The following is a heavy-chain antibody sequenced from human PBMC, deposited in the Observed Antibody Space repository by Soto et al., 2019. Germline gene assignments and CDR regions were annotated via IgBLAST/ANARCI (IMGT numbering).Heavy chain of an antibody. Sequence: SETLSLTCTVSGGSISSGDYYWSWIRQHPGKGLEWIGYIYYSGSTYYNPSLKSRVTISVDKSKNQFSLKLSSVTAADTAVYYCASGTYYDFWSGYYPGYYYYYMDVWGKGTTVTVSS. V-gene: IGHV4-31*03. CDR3: ASGTYYDFWSGYYPGYYYYYMDV. CDR1: GGSISSGDYY. D-gene: IGHD3-3*01. CDR2: IYYSGST. J-gene: IGHJ6*03.